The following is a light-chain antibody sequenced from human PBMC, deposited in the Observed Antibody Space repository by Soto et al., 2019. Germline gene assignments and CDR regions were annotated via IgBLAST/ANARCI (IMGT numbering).Light chain of an antibody. V-gene: IGKV1-9*01. CDR1: QGINNF. CDR3: QQLTNFRFT. Sequence: IHLPQSPSSLSASVGDRVTITCRASQGINNFLAWYQQRPGKAPQLLVYGASTLQRGVPSRFSGSGSGTDFTLTISSLQTEDFATYYCQQLTNFRFTFGQGTKLDIK. J-gene: IGKJ2*01. CDR2: GAS.